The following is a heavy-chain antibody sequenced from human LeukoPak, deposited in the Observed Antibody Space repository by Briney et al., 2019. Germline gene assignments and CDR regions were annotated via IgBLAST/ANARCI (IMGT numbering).Heavy chain of an antibody. CDR1: GYTFTGYY. CDR2: INPNSGGT. V-gene: IGHV1-2*02. Sequence: GASVKVSCKASGYTFTGYYMHWVRQAPGQGLEWMGWINPNSGGTNYAQKFQGRVTMTRDTSISTAYMELSRLRSDDTAVYYCARGVSPRRWIVVMTAPLNYFDYWGQGTLVTVSS. D-gene: IGHD2-21*02. J-gene: IGHJ4*02. CDR3: ARGVSPRRWIVVMTAPLNYFDY.